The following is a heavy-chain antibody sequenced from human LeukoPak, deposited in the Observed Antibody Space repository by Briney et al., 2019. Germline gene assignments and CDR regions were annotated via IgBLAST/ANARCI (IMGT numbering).Heavy chain of an antibody. CDR1: GGPIGTSHYY. Sequence: PSETLSLTCTVSGGPIGTSHYYWGWLRQPPGKGLEWIGSIYFSGSTNYNPSLKSRVSISVDTSKNQFSLKLSSVTAADTAVYYCARRGGSGSGDYWGQGTLVTVSS. CDR3: ARRGGSGSGDY. J-gene: IGHJ4*02. CDR2: IYFSGST. V-gene: IGHV4-39*01. D-gene: IGHD3-10*01.